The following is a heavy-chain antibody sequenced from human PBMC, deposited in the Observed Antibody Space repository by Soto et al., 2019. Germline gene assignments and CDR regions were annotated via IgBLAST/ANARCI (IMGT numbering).Heavy chain of an antibody. CDR1: GGTISSYY. CDR2: IYTSGST. CDR3: AKRRGAGGHFDY. Sequence: GPGPRTPSETLSLTCTVSGGTISSYYWSWIRQPAGKGLEWIGRIYTSGSTNYNPSLKSRVTMSVDTSKNQFSLKLSSVTAEDTAVYFCAKRRGAGGHFDYWGQGALVTVSS. D-gene: IGHD2-15*01. J-gene: IGHJ4*02. V-gene: IGHV4-4*07.